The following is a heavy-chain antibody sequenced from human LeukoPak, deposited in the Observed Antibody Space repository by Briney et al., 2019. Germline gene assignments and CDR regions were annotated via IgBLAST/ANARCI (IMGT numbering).Heavy chain of an antibody. CDR3: ARDGVQSSSSGTFDY. J-gene: IGHJ4*02. CDR1: GYTFSNYG. Sequence: VSVKVSCKASGYTFSNYGITWVRQAPGQGLEWMGWISAYNGDTKFAQKVQGRLTMTTDTSTSTAFMELRSLRSDDTAVYYCARDGVQSSSSGTFDYWGQGTLVTVSS. V-gene: IGHV1-18*01. CDR2: ISAYNGDT. D-gene: IGHD6-6*01.